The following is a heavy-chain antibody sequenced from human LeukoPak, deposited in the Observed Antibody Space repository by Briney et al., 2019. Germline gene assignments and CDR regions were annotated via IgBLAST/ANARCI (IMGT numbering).Heavy chain of an antibody. CDR1: GGSFSGYY. Sequence: TSETLSLTCAVYGGSFSGYYWSWIRQPPGKGLEWIGEINHSGSTNYNPSLKSRVTISVDTSKNQFSLKLSSVTAADTAVYYCARGEGITMVRGAINWFDPWGQGTLVTVSS. CDR2: INHSGST. CDR3: ARGEGITMVRGAINWFDP. J-gene: IGHJ5*02. D-gene: IGHD3-10*01. V-gene: IGHV4-34*01.